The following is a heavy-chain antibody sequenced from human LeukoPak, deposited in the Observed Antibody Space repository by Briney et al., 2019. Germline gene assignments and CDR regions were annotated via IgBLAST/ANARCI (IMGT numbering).Heavy chain of an antibody. CDR1: GFTCSSFD. V-gene: IGHV3-13*01. Sequence: GGALRLSCAASGFTCSSFDMQWVRQPTGQGLEWVSTIGTASDTYYPGSVEGRFTLSRDNAKNSLYLQMNSLTAGDTAVYYCARGPPRGKYYYMDVWGKGTTVTVSS. D-gene: IGHD1-1*01. J-gene: IGHJ6*03. CDR3: ARGPPRGKYYYMDV. CDR2: IGTASDT.